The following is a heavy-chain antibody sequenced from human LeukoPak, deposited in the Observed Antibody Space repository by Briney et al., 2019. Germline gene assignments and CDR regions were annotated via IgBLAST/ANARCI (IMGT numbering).Heavy chain of an antibody. CDR3: ARDPRIVVVPAATEGLDAFDI. D-gene: IGHD2-2*01. J-gene: IGHJ3*02. CDR2: ISAYNGNT. Sequence: ASVKVSCTASGYTFTSYGISWVRQAPGQGLEWMGGISAYNGNTNYAQKLQGRVTMTTDTSTSTAYMELRSLRSDDTAVYYCARDPRIVVVPAATEGLDAFDIWGQGTMVTVSS. V-gene: IGHV1-18*04. CDR1: GYTFTSYG.